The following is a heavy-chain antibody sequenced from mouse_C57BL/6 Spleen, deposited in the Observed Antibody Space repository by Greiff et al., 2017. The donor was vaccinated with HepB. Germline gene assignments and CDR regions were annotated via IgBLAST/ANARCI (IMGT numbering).Heavy chain of an antibody. CDR2: IDPSDSYT. V-gene: IGHV1-59*01. Sequence: QVQLQQPGAELVRPGTSVKLSCKASGYTFTSYWMHWVKQRPGQGLEWIGVIDPSDSYTNYNQKFKGKATLTVDTSSSTAYMQLSSLTSEDSAVYYGAREGTGQGFAYWGQGTLVTVSA. CDR1: GYTFTSYW. CDR3: AREGTGQGFAY. D-gene: IGHD4-1*01. J-gene: IGHJ3*01.